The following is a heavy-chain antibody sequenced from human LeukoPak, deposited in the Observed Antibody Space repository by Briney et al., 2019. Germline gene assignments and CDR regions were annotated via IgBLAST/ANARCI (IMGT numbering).Heavy chain of an antibody. CDR2: ISSSGSTI. CDR3: ATGSGWYWNYFDY. V-gene: IGHV3-48*03. Sequence: GGSLRLSCAASGFTFSSFWMNWVRQGPGKGVEWVSYISSSGSTIYYADSVKGRFTTSRDNAKNSLYLQMNSLRAEDTAVYYCATGSGWYWNYFDYWGQGTLVTVSS. J-gene: IGHJ4*02. CDR1: GFTFSSFW. D-gene: IGHD6-19*01.